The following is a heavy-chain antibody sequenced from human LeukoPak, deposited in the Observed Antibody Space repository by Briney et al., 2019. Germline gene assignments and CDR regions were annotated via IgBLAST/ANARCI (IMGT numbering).Heavy chain of an antibody. V-gene: IGHV4-34*01. CDR2: INHSGST. CDR3: ARGRYYSSWWFDP. J-gene: IGHJ5*02. Sequence: SETLSLTCAVYGGSFSGYYWSWIRQPPGKGLEWIGEINHSGSTNYNPSLKSRVTISVDTSKNQFSLKLSSVTAADTAVYYCARGRYYSSWWFDPWGQGTLVTVSS. D-gene: IGHD2/OR15-2a*01. CDR1: GGSFSGYY.